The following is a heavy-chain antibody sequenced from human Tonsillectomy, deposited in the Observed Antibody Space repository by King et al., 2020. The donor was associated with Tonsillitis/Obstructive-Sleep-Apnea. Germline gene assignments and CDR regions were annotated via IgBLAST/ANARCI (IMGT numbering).Heavy chain of an antibody. CDR3: AKERGQLLRYWYCDL. CDR2: ISYDGSNK. Sequence: VQLVESGGGVVQPGRSLRRSCAASGFTFSSYCMHWVRQAPGKGLEGVAVISYDGSNKYYADSVKGRFTISRDNSNNTLYLQMNSLRAEDTAVYYCAKERGQLLRYWYCDLWGRGTLVTVSS. J-gene: IGHJ2*01. V-gene: IGHV3-30*18. D-gene: IGHD2-2*01. CDR1: GFTFSSYC.